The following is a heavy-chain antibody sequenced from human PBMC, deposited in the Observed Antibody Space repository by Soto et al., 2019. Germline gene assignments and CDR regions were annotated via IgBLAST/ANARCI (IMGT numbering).Heavy chain of an antibody. J-gene: IGHJ6*02. D-gene: IGHD6-6*01. CDR1: GGSISSGGYY. CDR2: IYYSGST. CDR3: ARVRSSSSPSYYGMDV. Sequence: SETLSLTCTVSGGSISSGGYYWSWIRQQPGKGLEWIGYIYYSGSTYYNPSLKSRVTISVDTSKNQFSLKLSSVTAADTAVYYCARVRSSSSPSYYGMDVWGQGTTVTVSS. V-gene: IGHV4-31*03.